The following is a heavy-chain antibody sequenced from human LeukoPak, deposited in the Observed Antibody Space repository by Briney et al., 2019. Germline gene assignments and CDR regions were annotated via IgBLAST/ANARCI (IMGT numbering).Heavy chain of an antibody. J-gene: IGHJ3*02. D-gene: IGHD3-3*01. CDR1: GGSISSYY. Sequence: PSETLSLTCTVSGGSISSYYWSWIRQPAGEGLEWIGRIYTSGSTNYNPSLKSRVTMSVDTSKNQFSLKLSSVTAADTAVYYCAGDEYYDFWSGYAFDIWGQGTMVTVSS. CDR2: IYTSGST. CDR3: AGDEYYDFWSGYAFDI. V-gene: IGHV4-4*07.